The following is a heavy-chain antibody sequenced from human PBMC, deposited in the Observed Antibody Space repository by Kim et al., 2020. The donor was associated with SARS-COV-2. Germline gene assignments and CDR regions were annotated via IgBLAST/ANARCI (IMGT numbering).Heavy chain of an antibody. CDR3: ARPSSYSSSWPNQQFDY. J-gene: IGHJ4*02. Sequence: SVKVSCKASGGTFSSYAISWVRQAPGQGLEWMGGIIPIFGTANYAQKFQGRVTITADESTSTAYMELSSLRSEDTAVYYCARPSSYSSSWPNQQFDYWGQGTLVTVSS. V-gene: IGHV1-69*13. CDR1: GGTFSSYA. D-gene: IGHD6-13*01. CDR2: IIPIFGTA.